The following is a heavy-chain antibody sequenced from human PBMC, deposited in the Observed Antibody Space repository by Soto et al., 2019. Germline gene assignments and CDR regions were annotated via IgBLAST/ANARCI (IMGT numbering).Heavy chain of an antibody. CDR2: MHYNGYT. Sequence: PSETLSLTCTVSSDSISNYYCSWFRQPPGKGLEWIGYMHYNGYTSYNPSLKSRVTISVDTSKSQFSLKLSSVTAADTAVYYCARGGDGYNYWGQGTLVTVS. D-gene: IGHD5-12*01. J-gene: IGHJ4*02. CDR1: SDSISNYY. V-gene: IGHV4-59*01. CDR3: ARGGDGYNY.